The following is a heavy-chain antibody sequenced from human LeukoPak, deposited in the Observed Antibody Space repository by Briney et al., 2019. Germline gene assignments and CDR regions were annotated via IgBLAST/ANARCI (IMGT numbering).Heavy chain of an antibody. D-gene: IGHD2-8*01. CDR2: FIPHSGGT. CDR1: GYTLTDYY. CDR3: STEDKYCTTPNCGAY. J-gene: IGHJ4*02. V-gene: IGHV1-2*02. Sequence: ASVKVSCKASGYTLTDYYIHWVRHAPGQDLEWMGFFIPHSGGTTYEQRFQGRVTMTRDMSIGTFYMELSSLRSDDTAVYYCSTEDKYCTTPNCGAYWGQGTLVTVSS.